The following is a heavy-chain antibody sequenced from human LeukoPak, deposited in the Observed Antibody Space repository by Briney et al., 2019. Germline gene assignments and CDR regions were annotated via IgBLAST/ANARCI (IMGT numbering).Heavy chain of an antibody. CDR2: ISAYNGNT. J-gene: IGHJ4*02. V-gene: IGHV1-18*01. D-gene: IGHD2-8*01. CDR1: GYTFTSYG. CDR3: ARGPPGGYCTNGVCYKNAFFDY. Sequence: GASVKVSCKASGYTFTSYGISWVRQAPGQGLEWMGWISAYNGNTNYAQKLQGRVTMTTDTSTSTAYMELRSLRSDDTAVYYCARGPPGGYCTNGVCYKNAFFDYWGQGTLVTVSS.